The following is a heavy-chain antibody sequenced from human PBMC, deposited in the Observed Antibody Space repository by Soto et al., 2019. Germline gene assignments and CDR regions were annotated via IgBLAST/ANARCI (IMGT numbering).Heavy chain of an antibody. CDR2: ISAYNGNT. CDR1: GYTFTSYG. Sequence: QVQLVQSGAEVKKPGASVKVSCKASGYTFTSYGISWVRQAPGQGLEWMGWISAYNGNTNYAQKLQGRVTMTTDTFTSTAYMELRSLRSDDTAVYYCARSDCSGGSCYLFWFDPWGQGTLVTVSS. D-gene: IGHD2-15*01. V-gene: IGHV1-18*01. J-gene: IGHJ5*02. CDR3: ARSDCSGGSCYLFWFDP.